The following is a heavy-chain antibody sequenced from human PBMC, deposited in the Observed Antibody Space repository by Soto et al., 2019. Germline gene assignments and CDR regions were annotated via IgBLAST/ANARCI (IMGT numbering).Heavy chain of an antibody. CDR3: ARGDPGVGSLRYFYYGMDV. D-gene: IGHD3-10*01. J-gene: IGHJ6*02. V-gene: IGHV3-30-3*01. CDR1: GFTFDNYA. CDR2: ISFDGSNE. Sequence: GGSLRLSCAASGFTFDNYAMYWVRQAPGKGLEWLAVISFDGSNEFYPDSVKGRFTISRDNSKSTLYLQMNNLRPEDTAVYSCARGDPGVGSLRYFYYGMDVWGLGTTVTVSS.